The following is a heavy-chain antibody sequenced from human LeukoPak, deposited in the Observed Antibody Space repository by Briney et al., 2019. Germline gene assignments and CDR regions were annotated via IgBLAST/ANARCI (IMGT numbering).Heavy chain of an antibody. CDR1: GFTFSSYW. D-gene: IGHD3-9*01. CDR2: INGDGRNI. J-gene: IGHJ6*02. Sequence: GGSLRLSCIASGFTFSSYWMHWVRQDPRKGLVWVSRINGDGRNINYADSVRGRFTISRDNAKNTLYLQMNTLRVEDTAVYYCTRDLMDYDLSTGLHHYYMDVWGQGTTVTVSS. CDR3: TRDLMDYDLSTGLHHYYMDV. V-gene: IGHV3-74*01.